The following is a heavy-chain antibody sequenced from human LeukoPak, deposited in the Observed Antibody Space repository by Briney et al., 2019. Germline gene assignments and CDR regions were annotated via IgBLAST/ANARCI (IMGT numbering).Heavy chain of an antibody. D-gene: IGHD1-26*01. CDR1: GYTFTSYY. CDR2: INPSGGST. CDR3: ARDNSVGDTAWWFDP. V-gene: IGHV1-46*01. J-gene: IGHJ5*02. Sequence: ASVTVSCKASGYTFTSYYMHWVRQAPGQGLEWMGIINPSGGSTSYAQKFQGRVTMTRDTSTSTVYMELSSLRSEDTAVYYCARDNSVGDTAWWFDPWGQGTLVTVSS.